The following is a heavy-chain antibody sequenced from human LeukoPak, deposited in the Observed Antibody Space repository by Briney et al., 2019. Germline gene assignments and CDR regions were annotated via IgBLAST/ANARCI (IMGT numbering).Heavy chain of an antibody. D-gene: IGHD3-3*01. CDR3: ARGTTTIFGVAPTYFDY. CDR1: GFTFSRYW. V-gene: IGHV3-7*01. Sequence: PGGSLRLSCAASGFTFSRYWMTWVRQAPGKGLEWVANIKQDGSEKSYVDSMKGRFTISRDNAKNSLFLQMNSLTAEDTALYYCARGTTTIFGVAPTYFDYWGQGTLVTVSS. J-gene: IGHJ4*02. CDR2: IKQDGSEK.